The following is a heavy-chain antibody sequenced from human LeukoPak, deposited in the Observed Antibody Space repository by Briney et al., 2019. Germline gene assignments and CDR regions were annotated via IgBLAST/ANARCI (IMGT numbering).Heavy chain of an antibody. CDR3: ASGYYDSSGYYLGDYFDY. D-gene: IGHD3-22*01. J-gene: IGHJ4*02. Sequence: GSLRLSCAASGFTFSSYWMHWVRQAPGKGLVWVSRINSDGSSTNYADSVKGRFTISRDNAKNTLYLQMNSLRTEDTAVYHCASGYYDSSGYYLGDYFDYWGQGTLVTVSS. CDR2: INSDGSST. CDR1: GFTFSSYW. V-gene: IGHV3-74*01.